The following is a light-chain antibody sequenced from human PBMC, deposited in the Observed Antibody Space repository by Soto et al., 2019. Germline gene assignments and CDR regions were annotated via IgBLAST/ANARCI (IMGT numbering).Light chain of an antibody. Sequence: IQLTQSPSSLSASVGDRVTITCRASQGRKRNVAWHQQKPGEAPKLLIYAVSILQRGVPPRFSGGGSGTDFTLTISSLQPEDFATYYCQQLNSYPITFGQGTRLEIK. CDR2: AVS. V-gene: IGKV1-9*01. CDR3: QQLNSYPIT. J-gene: IGKJ5*01. CDR1: QGRKRN.